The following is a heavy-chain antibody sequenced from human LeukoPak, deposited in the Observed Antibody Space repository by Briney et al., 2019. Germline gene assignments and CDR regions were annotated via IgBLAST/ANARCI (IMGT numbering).Heavy chain of an antibody. CDR1: GGSVSSGTHY. Sequence: PSETLSLTCTVSGGSVSSGTHYWNWIRQPPGKGLEWIGYIYYSGITTYNPSFKSRVTISVDTSKNQFSLKLNSVTAADTAVYYCARSMVSKGYFDYWGQGTLVTVSS. J-gene: IGHJ4*02. CDR3: ARSMVSKGYFDY. V-gene: IGHV4-61*01. CDR2: IYYSGIT. D-gene: IGHD2-8*01.